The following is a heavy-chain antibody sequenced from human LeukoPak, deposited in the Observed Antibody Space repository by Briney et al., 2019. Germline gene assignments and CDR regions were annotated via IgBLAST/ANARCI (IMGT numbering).Heavy chain of an antibody. CDR2: IYSGGST. Sequence: PGGSLRLSCAASGFTFSSYWMSWVRQAPGKGLEWVSVIYSGGSTYYADSVKGRFTISRDNSKNTLYLQMNSLRAEDTAVYYCARVLSGSYFGYWGQGTLVTVSS. CDR1: GFTFSSYW. V-gene: IGHV3-53*01. CDR3: ARVLSGSYFGY. J-gene: IGHJ4*02. D-gene: IGHD1-26*01.